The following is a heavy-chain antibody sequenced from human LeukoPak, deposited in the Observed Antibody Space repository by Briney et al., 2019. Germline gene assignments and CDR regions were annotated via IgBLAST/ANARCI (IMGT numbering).Heavy chain of an antibody. CDR2: IWYDGSKK. J-gene: IGHJ4*02. Sequence: GRSLRLSCAASGFTFSSYGMHWVRQAPGKGVKWVSIIWYDGSKKYYADSVKGRFTISRDNSKNMVYLQMNSLRAEDTAVYYCARGGGAAAGIDYWGQGTLVTVPS. V-gene: IGHV3-33*01. CDR3: ARGGGAAAGIDY. D-gene: IGHD6-13*01. CDR1: GFTFSSYG.